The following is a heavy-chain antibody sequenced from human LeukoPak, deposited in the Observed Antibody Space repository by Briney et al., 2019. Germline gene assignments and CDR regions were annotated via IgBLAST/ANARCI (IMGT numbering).Heavy chain of an antibody. Sequence: ASVKVSCKASGYTFTSYDINWVRQATGQGLEWMGWMNPNSGNTGYAQKFQGRVTMTRNTSISTAYMELSSLRSEDTAVYYCATEGGVIDYGSGNGAFDIWGQGTMVTVSS. CDR1: GYTFTSYD. CDR2: MNPNSGNT. J-gene: IGHJ3*02. V-gene: IGHV1-8*01. D-gene: IGHD3-10*01. CDR3: ATEGGVIDYGSGNGAFDI.